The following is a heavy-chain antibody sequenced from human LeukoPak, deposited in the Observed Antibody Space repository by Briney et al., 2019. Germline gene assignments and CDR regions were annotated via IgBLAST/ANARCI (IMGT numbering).Heavy chain of an antibody. J-gene: IGHJ4*02. CDR2: IFYSGTS. Sequence: PSETLSLTCTVSGGSISNSGYYWAWIRQPPGKGLEWIAHIFYSGTSYYSPSLKSRVTISFDTSKNQFSLKLSSVTAADTAVYYCARTAANGPIDYWGQGTLVTVSS. V-gene: IGHV4-39*01. CDR3: ARTAANGPIDY. CDR1: GGSISNSGYY. D-gene: IGHD2-8*01.